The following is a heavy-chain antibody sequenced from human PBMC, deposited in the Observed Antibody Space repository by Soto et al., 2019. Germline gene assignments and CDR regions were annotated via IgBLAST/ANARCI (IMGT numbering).Heavy chain of an antibody. Sequence: KPSETLSLTCAVYGGSFSGYHWSWIRQPPGKGLEWIGEINHSGNTSYNPSLKSRVTISVDTSKNQFSLKLSSVTAADTAVYYCARGVRYCSSTSCYYYYYYGMDVWGQGTTVTVSS. CDR1: GGSFSGYH. D-gene: IGHD2-2*01. J-gene: IGHJ6*02. V-gene: IGHV4-34*01. CDR2: INHSGNT. CDR3: ARGVRYCSSTSCYYYYYYGMDV.